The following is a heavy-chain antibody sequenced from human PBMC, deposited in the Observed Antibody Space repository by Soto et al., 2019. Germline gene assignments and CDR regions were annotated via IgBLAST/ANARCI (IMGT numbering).Heavy chain of an antibody. Sequence: RASVKVSCKSSGYTFTGHQIHWVRQAPGQGLEWMGIINPSGGSTTYAQKFQGRVTMTRDTSTSTVYMEVSSPRSEDTAVYYCARGGRWLQFDIGYHFDHWGQGTLVTVSS. CDR1: GYTFTGHQ. V-gene: IGHV1-46*01. J-gene: IGHJ4*02. CDR2: INPSGGST. D-gene: IGHD5-12*01. CDR3: ARGGRWLQFDIGYHFDH.